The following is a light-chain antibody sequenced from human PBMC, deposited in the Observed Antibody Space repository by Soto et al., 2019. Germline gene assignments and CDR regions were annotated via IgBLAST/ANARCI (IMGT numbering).Light chain of an antibody. CDR1: QTVSSSF. Sequence: IMLTQSPGTLSVSNGERGTLSCRASQTVSSSFLAWYQQTPGQAPRLLIYAASSRATGIPDRFSGSGSGTDFTLTISRLEPEDFAVYYCQQYGNSPQTFGRGTKVDI. V-gene: IGKV3-20*01. J-gene: IGKJ1*01. CDR3: QQYGNSPQT. CDR2: AAS.